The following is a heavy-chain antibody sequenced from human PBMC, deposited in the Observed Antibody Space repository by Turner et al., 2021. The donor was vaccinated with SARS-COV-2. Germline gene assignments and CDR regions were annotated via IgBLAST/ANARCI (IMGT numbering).Heavy chain of an antibody. CDR3: ATGYAYCGGDCSIHY. V-gene: IGHV1-24*01. D-gene: IGHD2-21*02. Sequence: QVQLVQSGAEVKTPGASVKVSCKVTGDTLIELSIHWVRQAPGKGLEWMGGFDPEDGETIYAQKFQGRVTMTEDTSTDTAYMELSSLRSEDTAVYYCATGYAYCGGDCSIHYWGQGTLVTVSS. J-gene: IGHJ4*02. CDR1: GDTLIELS. CDR2: FDPEDGET.